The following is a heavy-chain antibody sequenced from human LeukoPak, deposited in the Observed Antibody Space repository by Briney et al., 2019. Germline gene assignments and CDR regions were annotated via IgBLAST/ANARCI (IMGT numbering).Heavy chain of an antibody. CDR3: AGRPYYDILTGYYYEDIMDV. CDR2: LYYSGTT. J-gene: IGHJ6*02. CDR1: GFTFSSYSMN. V-gene: IGHV4-59*04. Sequence: GSLRLSCAASGFTFSSYSMNWVRQPPGKGLEWIGDLYYSGTTYYNPSLKSRVTIFVDTSKDQFSLEVSSVTAADTAVYFCAGRPYYDILTGYYYEDIMDVWGQGTTVTVSS. D-gene: IGHD3-9*01.